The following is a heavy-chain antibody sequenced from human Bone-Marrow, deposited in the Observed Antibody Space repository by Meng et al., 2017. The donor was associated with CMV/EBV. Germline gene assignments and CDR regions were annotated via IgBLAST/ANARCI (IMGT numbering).Heavy chain of an antibody. CDR3: ASTKKWHGVGVFDI. CDR1: GFSVSNMY. J-gene: IGHJ3*02. V-gene: IGHV3-66*01. CDR2: TYPGGTT. Sequence: GESLKISCAASGFSVSNMYMSWVRQAPGKGPEWVSFTYPGGTTYYTDSVKGRFTISRDNSKNTLDLQMNSLRPEDTAVYYCASTKKWHGVGVFDIWGQGTMVTVSS. D-gene: IGHD2-8*01.